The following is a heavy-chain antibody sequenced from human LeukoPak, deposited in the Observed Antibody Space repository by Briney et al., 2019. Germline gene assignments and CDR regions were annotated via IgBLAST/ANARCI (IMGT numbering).Heavy chain of an antibody. CDR2: LSGSGTCT. V-gene: IGHV3-23*01. D-gene: IGHD3-3*01. Sequence: GGSLRLSCAASGFTFNNYAMSWVRQAPGKGLEWVSVLSGSGTCTYYADSVKGRFTISRDNSKNTLYLQMNSLRAEDTAVYYCAKLVTIFGATPRNYFDYWGQGTLVTVSS. CDR1: GFTFNNYA. J-gene: IGHJ4*02. CDR3: AKLVTIFGATPRNYFDY.